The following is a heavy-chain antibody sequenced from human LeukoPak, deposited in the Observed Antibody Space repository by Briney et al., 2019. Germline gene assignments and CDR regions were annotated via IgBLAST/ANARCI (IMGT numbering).Heavy chain of an antibody. J-gene: IGHJ4*02. CDR1: GFTFSSYG. CDR2: ISSSSGTI. D-gene: IGHD5-12*01. Sequence: GGSLRLSFAASGFTFSSYGMNWVRQAPGQGLEWVSYISSSSGTIYYADSVKGRFTISRDNAKTSLYLQMDSLRDEDTAVYYCARDLWVTSGYRFDYWGQGTLVTVSS. V-gene: IGHV3-48*02. CDR3: ARDLWVTSGYRFDY.